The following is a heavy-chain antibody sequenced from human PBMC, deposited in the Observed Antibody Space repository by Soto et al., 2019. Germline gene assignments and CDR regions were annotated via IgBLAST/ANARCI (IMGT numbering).Heavy chain of an antibody. CDR2: TYYSGST. V-gene: IGHV4-31*03. CDR1: GGSISSGGYY. D-gene: IGHD4-17*01. J-gene: IGHJ4*02. CDR3: ARVFPYGDLDY. Sequence: QVQLQESGPGLVKPSQTLSLTCTVSGGSISSGGYYWSWIRQHPGKGLEWIGYTYYSGSTSYNPSLKSRVTISVDTSKNQFSLKLSLVTAADTTVYYCARVFPYGDLDYWGQGTLVTVSS.